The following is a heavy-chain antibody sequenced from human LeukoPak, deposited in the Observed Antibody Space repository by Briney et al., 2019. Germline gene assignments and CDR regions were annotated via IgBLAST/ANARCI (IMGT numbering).Heavy chain of an antibody. J-gene: IGHJ5*02. V-gene: IGHV4-4*07. Sequence: SETLSLTCTVSGGSISSYYWSWIRQPAGKGLEWIGRIYTSGSTNYNPSLKSRVTMSVDTSKNQFSLKLSSVTAADTAVYYCARGGYYGSGSDFRFDPWGQGTLVTVSS. CDR1: GGSISSYY. CDR3: ARGGYYGSGSDFRFDP. CDR2: IYTSGST. D-gene: IGHD3-10*01.